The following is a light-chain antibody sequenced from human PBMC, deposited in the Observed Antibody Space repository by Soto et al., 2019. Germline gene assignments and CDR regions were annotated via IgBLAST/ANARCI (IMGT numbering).Light chain of an antibody. J-gene: IGLJ1*01. Sequence: QSVLTQPASVSGSPGQSITISCTGTSCDVGGYNSVSWYQQHPGKAPKLILYDVTDRPSGVSYRFSGSKSGNTASLTISGLQAADEADYFCSSFTSSMTNVFGSGTKVTVL. CDR2: DVT. CDR1: SCDVGGYNS. V-gene: IGLV2-14*01. CDR3: SSFTSSMTNV.